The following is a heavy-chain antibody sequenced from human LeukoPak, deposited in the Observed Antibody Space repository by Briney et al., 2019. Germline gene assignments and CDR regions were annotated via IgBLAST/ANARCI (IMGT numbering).Heavy chain of an antibody. CDR2: ISGSGGST. V-gene: IGHV3-23*01. J-gene: IGHJ4*02. D-gene: IGHD1-26*01. Sequence: GVSLRLSCAASGFTFSSYAMSWVRQAPGKGLEWVSAISGSGGSTYYADSVKGRFTISRDNSKNTLYLQMNSLRAEDTAVYYCAKARELPTSEFDYWGQGTLVTVSS. CDR1: GFTFSSYA. CDR3: AKARELPTSEFDY.